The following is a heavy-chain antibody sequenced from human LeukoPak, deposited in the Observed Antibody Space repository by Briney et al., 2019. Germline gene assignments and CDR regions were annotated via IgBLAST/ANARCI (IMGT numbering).Heavy chain of an antibody. D-gene: IGHD1-26*01. CDR3: VKGPGYSGSSGAYYFDY. CDR1: GFTFTSYA. J-gene: IGHJ4*02. V-gene: IGHV3-23*01. CDR2: NSGSGSTA. Sequence: GGSLRLSCAASGFTFTSYAMTWVRQAPGKGLEWVSINSGSGSTAYYADSVKGRFTISRDNSKNTLYLQMNSLRADDTAVYYCVKGPGYSGSSGAYYFDYWGQGTLVTVSS.